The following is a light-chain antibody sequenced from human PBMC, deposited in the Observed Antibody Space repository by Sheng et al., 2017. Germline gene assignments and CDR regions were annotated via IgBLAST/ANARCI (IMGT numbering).Light chain of an antibody. J-gene: IGLJ3*02. CDR1: SSDVGGHNH. CDR3: SSYAGSSKWV. Sequence: QSALTQPPSASGSPGQSVAISCTGTSSDVGGHNHVSWFQQHPGKAPKLMIYEVSQRPSGVPDRFSGSKSGNTASLTVSGLQAEDEADYYCSSYAGSSKWVFGGGTKLTVL. V-gene: IGLV2-8*01. CDR2: EVS.